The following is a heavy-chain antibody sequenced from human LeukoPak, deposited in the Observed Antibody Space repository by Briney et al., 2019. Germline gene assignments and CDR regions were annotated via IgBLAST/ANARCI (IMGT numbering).Heavy chain of an antibody. CDR2: IKSKTDRGTR. J-gene: IGHJ4*02. CDR1: GFTFSNAW. Sequence: GGSLRLSCAASGFTFSNAWMSWVRQAPGKGLEWVGRIKSKTDRGTRDFAAPVKGRFIISRDDSKDTLYLQMNSLKTEDTAAYYCTSGTGRSDFDYWGQGTLVTVSS. V-gene: IGHV3-15*01. D-gene: IGHD1-1*01. CDR3: TSGTGRSDFDY.